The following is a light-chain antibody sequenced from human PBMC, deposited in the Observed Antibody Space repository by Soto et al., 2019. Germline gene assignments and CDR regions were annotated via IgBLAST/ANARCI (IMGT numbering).Light chain of an antibody. J-gene: IGKJ1*01. Sequence: DIQMTQSPSSLAASVGDSVSITCRASQDIRSNLGWYQQRPGKAPQRLIYGTSNLQTGVPSRFRGSGYGTEFTLTISGLQPEDFATYYCLQHETYPRSFGQGTKVEVK. CDR1: QDIRSN. V-gene: IGKV1-17*01. CDR3: LQHETYPRS. CDR2: GTS.